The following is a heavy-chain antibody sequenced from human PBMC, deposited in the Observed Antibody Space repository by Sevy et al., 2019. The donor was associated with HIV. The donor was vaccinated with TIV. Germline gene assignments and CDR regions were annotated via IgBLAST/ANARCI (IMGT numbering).Heavy chain of an antibody. D-gene: IGHD2-15*01. CDR1: GFTFSSYS. Sequence: GGSLRLSCAASGFTFSSYSMNWVRQAPGKGLEWVSSISSSSSYIYYADSVKGRFTISRDNAKNSLYLQMNSLRAEATAVYYCARDSVVAAVLFDYWGQGTLVTVSS. CDR2: ISSSSSYI. V-gene: IGHV3-21*01. CDR3: ARDSVVAAVLFDY. J-gene: IGHJ4*02.